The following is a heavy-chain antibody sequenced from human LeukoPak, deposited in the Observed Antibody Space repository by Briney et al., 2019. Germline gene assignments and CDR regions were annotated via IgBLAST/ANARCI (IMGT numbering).Heavy chain of an antibody. J-gene: IGHJ4*02. CDR1: GGSISTYY. V-gene: IGHV4-59*01. CDR3: ASGILHNGSYFYRH. Sequence: SETLSLTCTVFGGSISTYYWTWIRQPPGKGLEWIGYIYYSGSTNYNPSLKSRVTISLDTSKNQISLKLSSVTAADTAVYYCASGILHNGSYFYRHWGQGTLVTVSS. CDR2: IYYSGST. D-gene: IGHD1-26*01.